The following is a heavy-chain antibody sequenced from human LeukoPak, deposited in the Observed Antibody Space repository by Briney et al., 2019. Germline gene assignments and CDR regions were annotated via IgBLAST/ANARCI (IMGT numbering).Heavy chain of an antibody. Sequence: GRSLRLSCAASGFTFSSYAMHWVRQAPGKGLEWVAVISYDGSNKYYADSVKGRFTISRDNSKNTLYLQMNSLRAEDTAVYYCARDPSIGAKAAAAGTLNYYYYYMDVWGEGTTVTVSS. CDR2: ISYDGSNK. CDR3: ARDPSIGAKAAAAGTLNYYYYYMDV. CDR1: GFTFSSYA. V-gene: IGHV3-30*04. J-gene: IGHJ6*03. D-gene: IGHD6-13*01.